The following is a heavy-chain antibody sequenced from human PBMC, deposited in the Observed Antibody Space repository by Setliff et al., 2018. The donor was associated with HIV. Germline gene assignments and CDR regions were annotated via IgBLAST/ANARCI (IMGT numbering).Heavy chain of an antibody. J-gene: IGHJ4*02. CDR2: MNPDSGNT. V-gene: IGHV1-8*02. CDR3: ARDHIPARRVDY. D-gene: IGHD6-6*01. CDR1: GYTFINYD. Sequence: GASVKVSCKASGYTFINYDIYWVRQTTGQGLEWMGWMNPDSGNTGYAQNFQGRVTMSRDTTTNTVYMELSSLGSEDTAVYYGARDHIPARRVDYWGQGTLVTVSS.